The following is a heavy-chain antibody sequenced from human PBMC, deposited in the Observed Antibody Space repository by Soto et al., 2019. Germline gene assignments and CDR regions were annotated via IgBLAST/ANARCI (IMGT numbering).Heavy chain of an antibody. CDR1: GYTFTSYY. J-gene: IGHJ4*02. CDR3: ARDLARRTQNTAIVDYFDY. D-gene: IGHD5-18*01. CDR2: INPSGGST. Sequence: ASVKVSCKASGYTFTSYYMHWVRQAPGQGLEWMGIINPSGGSTSYAQKFQGRVPMTRDTSTSTVYMELSSLRSEDTAVYYCARDLARRTQNTAIVDYFDYWGQGPLVTVSS. V-gene: IGHV1-46*01.